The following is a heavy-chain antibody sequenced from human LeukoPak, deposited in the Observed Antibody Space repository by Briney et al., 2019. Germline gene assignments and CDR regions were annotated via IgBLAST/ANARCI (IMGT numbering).Heavy chain of an antibody. Sequence: TSETLSLTCTVSGGSISSYYRSWIRQPAGKGLEWIGRIYTSGSTNYNPSLKSRVTMSVDTSKNQFSLKLSSVTAADTAVYYCARVGSSWEPNWFDPWGQGTLVTVSS. CDR3: ARVGSSWEPNWFDP. CDR1: GGSISSYY. J-gene: IGHJ5*02. D-gene: IGHD6-13*01. V-gene: IGHV4-4*07. CDR2: IYTSGST.